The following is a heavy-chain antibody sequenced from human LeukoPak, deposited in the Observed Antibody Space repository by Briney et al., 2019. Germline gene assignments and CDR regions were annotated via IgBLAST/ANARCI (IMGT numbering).Heavy chain of an antibody. CDR2: IRYDGSNK. J-gene: IGHJ4*02. CDR3: AKEQPNYYDSSGYSDYFDY. Sequence: GGSLRLSCAASEFTFSSYGMHWVRQAPGKGLEWVAFIRYDGSNKYYADSVRGRFTISRDNSKNTLYLQMNSLRAEDTAVYYCAKEQPNYYDSSGYSDYFDYWGQGTLVTVSS. CDR1: EFTFSSYG. V-gene: IGHV3-30*02. D-gene: IGHD3-22*01.